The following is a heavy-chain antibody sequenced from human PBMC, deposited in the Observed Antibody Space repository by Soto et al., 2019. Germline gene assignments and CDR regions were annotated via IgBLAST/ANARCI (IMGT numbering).Heavy chain of an antibody. D-gene: IGHD4-17*01. CDR2: ISYDGSNK. CDR1: GFTFSSYA. V-gene: IGHV3-30-3*01. J-gene: IGHJ4*02. Sequence: QVQLVESGGGVVQPGRSLRLSCAASGFTFSSYAMHWVRQAPGKGLEWVAVISYDGSNKYYADSVKGRFTISRDNYKNTLYLQMNSLRAEDTAVYYCARWTTVTIDYWGQGTLVTVSS. CDR3: ARWTTVTIDY.